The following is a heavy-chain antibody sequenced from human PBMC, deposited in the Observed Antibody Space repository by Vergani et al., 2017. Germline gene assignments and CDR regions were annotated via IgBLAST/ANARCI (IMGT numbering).Heavy chain of an antibody. Sequence: QVQLQESGPGLVKPSQTLSLTCTVSGGSLSSGSYYWSWIRQPAGKGLEWIGRIYTSGSTNYNPSLKSRVTISVDTSKNQFSLKLSSVTAADTAVYYCASNRDMGFGESPGAFDIWGQGTMVTVSS. CDR2: IYTSGST. J-gene: IGHJ3*02. CDR1: GGSLSSGSYY. CDR3: ASNRDMGFGESPGAFDI. V-gene: IGHV4-61*02. D-gene: IGHD3-10*01.